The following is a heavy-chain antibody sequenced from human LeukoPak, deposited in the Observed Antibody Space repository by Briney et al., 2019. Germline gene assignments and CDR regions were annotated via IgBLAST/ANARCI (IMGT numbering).Heavy chain of an antibody. V-gene: IGHV1-46*01. D-gene: IGHD3-16*02. CDR3: ARDLSDMITFGGVIGHLDY. Sequence: ASVKVSCKASGYTFTGYYIHWVRQAPGQGLEWMGIINPSGGSTSYAQKFQGRVTMTRDTSTSTVYMELSSLRSEDTAVYYCARDLSDMITFGGVIGHLDYWGQGTLVTVSS. CDR1: GYTFTGYY. J-gene: IGHJ4*02. CDR2: INPSGGST.